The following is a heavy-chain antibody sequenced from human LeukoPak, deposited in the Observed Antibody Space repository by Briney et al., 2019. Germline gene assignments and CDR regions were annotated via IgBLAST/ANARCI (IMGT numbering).Heavy chain of an antibody. D-gene: IGHD1-26*01. CDR3: ARRLSKSSGGSRGVFDI. J-gene: IGHJ3*02. CDR2: IYHSGST. CDR1: GYSISSGYY. Sequence: SETLSLTCTVSGYSISSGYYWGWIRQPPGKGLEWIGSIYHSGSTYYNPSLKSRVTISVDTSKNQFSLKLSSVTAADTAVYYCARRLSKSSGGSRGVFDIWGQGTMVTVSS. V-gene: IGHV4-38-2*02.